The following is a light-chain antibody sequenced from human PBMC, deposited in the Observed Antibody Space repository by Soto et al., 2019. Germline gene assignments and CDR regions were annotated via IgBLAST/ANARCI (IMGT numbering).Light chain of an antibody. CDR2: GNS. CDR3: ATWDDSLNLLDV. J-gene: IGLJ1*01. CDR1: SSNIGAGYD. Sequence: QSVLTQPPSVSGAPGQRVTISCTGSSSNIGAGYDVHWYQQLPGTAPKLLIYGNSNRPSGVPDRFSGSKSGTSASLAITGLQAEDEADYYCATWDDSLNLLDVFGTGTKVTVL. V-gene: IGLV1-40*01.